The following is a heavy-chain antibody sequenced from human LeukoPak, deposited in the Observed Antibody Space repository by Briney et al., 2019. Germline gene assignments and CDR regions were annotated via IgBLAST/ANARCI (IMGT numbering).Heavy chain of an antibody. CDR1: GGSISRYY. V-gene: IGHV4-59*01. J-gene: IGHJ4*02. CDR3: ARDRNSGFDY. CDR2: IYYSGST. D-gene: IGHD1-14*01. Sequence: PSETLSLTCTVSGGSISRYYWSWIRQPPGKGLEWIGYIYYSGSTNYNPSLKSRVTISVDTSKNQFSLKLSSVTAADTAVYYCARDRNSGFDYWGQGTLVTVSS.